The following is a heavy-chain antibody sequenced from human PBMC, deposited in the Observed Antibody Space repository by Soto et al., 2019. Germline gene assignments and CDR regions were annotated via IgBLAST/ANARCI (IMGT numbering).Heavy chain of an antibody. D-gene: IGHD3-9*01. Sequence: QLQLVQSAAEVKKPAASVRVSCKAYGYPFIKYGISWIRQAPEQGLEWMGWIKVDSGYTNYAKKFQGRVTMTADTSSDTAFMELMSLRLDDTAVYFCATSYDTGFDPWGQGTLVSVSS. CDR1: GYPFIKYG. CDR2: IKVDSGYT. V-gene: IGHV1-18*04. CDR3: ATSYDTGFDP. J-gene: IGHJ5*02.